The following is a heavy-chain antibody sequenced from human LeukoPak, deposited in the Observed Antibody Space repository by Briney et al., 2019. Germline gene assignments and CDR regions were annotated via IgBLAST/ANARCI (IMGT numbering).Heavy chain of an antibody. CDR2: IIPIFGTA. D-gene: IGHD3-9*01. CDR1: GYIFTNHY. CDR3: AKGHSLRSYDWLDY. J-gene: IGHJ4*02. V-gene: IGHV1-69*06. Sequence: ASVKVSCKASGYIFTNHYMHWVRQAPGQGLEWMGGIIPIFGTANYAQKFQGRVTITADKSTSTAYMELSSLRSEDTAVYYCAKGHSLRSYDWLDYWGQGTLVTVSS.